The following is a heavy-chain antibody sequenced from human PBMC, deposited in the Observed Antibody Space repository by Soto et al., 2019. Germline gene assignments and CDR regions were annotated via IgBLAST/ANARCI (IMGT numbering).Heavy chain of an antibody. V-gene: IGHV4-39*02. Sequence: SETLSLTCIVSNGSISSRSSYWGWIRQTPGKGLEWIGSIYYIGNTYYNPSLKSRVTISIDTSKTQFSLKMNSVTAADTAVYYCARDRAAAAFDYWGQGTLVTVSS. D-gene: IGHD6-13*01. CDR2: IYYIGNT. CDR3: ARDRAAAAFDY. J-gene: IGHJ4*02. CDR1: NGSISSRSSY.